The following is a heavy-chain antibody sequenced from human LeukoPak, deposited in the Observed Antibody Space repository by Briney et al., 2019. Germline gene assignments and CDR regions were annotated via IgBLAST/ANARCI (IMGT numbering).Heavy chain of an antibody. CDR3: ARRGPNYYDSSGPDY. Sequence: PSETLSLTCTVSADSISSSSYYRGWVRQPPGKGLEWIGSIFYSGSTYYNPSLKSRVTISVDTSKNQFSLKLRSVTAADTAVYYCARRGPNYYDSSGPDYWGQGTLVTVSS. CDR2: IFYSGST. J-gene: IGHJ4*02. V-gene: IGHV4-39*01. D-gene: IGHD3-22*01. CDR1: ADSISSSSYY.